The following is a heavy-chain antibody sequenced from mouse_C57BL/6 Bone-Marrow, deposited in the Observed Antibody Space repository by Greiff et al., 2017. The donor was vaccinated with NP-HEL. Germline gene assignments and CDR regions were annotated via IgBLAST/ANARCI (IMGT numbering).Heavy chain of an antibody. J-gene: IGHJ4*01. CDR2: ISSGSSTI. D-gene: IGHD1-1*01. CDR1: GFTFSDYG. CDR3: ARAYYYYGTMDY. V-gene: IGHV5-17*01. Sequence: EVKLVESGGGLVKPGGSLKLSCAASGFTFSDYGMHWVRQAPEKGLEWVAYISSGSSTIYYADTVKGRFTISRDNAKNTLFLQMTSLRSEDTAMYYCARAYYYYGTMDYWGQGTSVTVSS.